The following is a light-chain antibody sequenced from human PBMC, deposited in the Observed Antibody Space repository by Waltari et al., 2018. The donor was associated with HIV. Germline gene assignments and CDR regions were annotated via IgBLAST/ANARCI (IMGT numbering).Light chain of an antibody. CDR2: GAS. V-gene: IGKV3-20*01. CDR3: QQYVTAPWT. Sequence: EIVLTQSPGTLSLSPGERATLPCGASQSFSNSYLAWYQLNPGQAPRLLIYGASSRATGIPDRFSGSGSGTAFTLTISRLEPEDFAVYYCQQYVTAPWTFGQGTKVEIK. CDR1: QSFSNSY. J-gene: IGKJ1*01.